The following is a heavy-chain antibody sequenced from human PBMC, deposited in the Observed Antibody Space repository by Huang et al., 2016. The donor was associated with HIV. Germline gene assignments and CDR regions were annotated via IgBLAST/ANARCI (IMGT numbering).Heavy chain of an antibody. D-gene: IGHD3-22*01. CDR2: IIPNRGTA. CDR3: ATVDYYDTSGPQRGYFDN. J-gene: IGHJ4*02. CDR1: GGSFRNFA. Sequence: QVQLVQSGAEVKKPGSSVKVSCKASGGSFRNFAIGWVRQAPGQGLEWMGGIIPNRGTANYAQKFQGRVTIIADESTRTAYMELSSLRSEDTAVYYCATVDYYDTSGPQRGYFDNWGQGTLVTVSS. V-gene: IGHV1-69*01.